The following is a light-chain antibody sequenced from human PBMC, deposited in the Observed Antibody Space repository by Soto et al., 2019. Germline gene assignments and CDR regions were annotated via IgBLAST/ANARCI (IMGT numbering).Light chain of an antibody. CDR1: QSVSNNY. Sequence: EIVLTQCPGTLSLSPGERATLSCRASQSVSNNYLARYQQKPGQAPRLLIYDASSRATGVPDRCSGSWSGTDFTLTIGRLEPEDFAVYYCQQYGDSPWTFGQGTKLDIK. CDR2: DAS. J-gene: IGKJ1*01. V-gene: IGKV3-20*01. CDR3: QQYGDSPWT.